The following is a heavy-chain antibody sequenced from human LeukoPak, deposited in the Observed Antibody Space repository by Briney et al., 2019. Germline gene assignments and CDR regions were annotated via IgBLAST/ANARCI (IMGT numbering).Heavy chain of an antibody. Sequence: ASVKVSCKASGYTFTGCYMHWVRQAPGQGLEWMGWINPNSGGTNYAQKFQGRVTMTRDTSISTAYMELSRLRSDDTAVYYCARSPDLYSYGYPDYWGQGTLVTVSS. D-gene: IGHD5-18*01. CDR1: GYTFTGCY. CDR3: ARSPDLYSYGYPDY. J-gene: IGHJ4*02. CDR2: INPNSGGT. V-gene: IGHV1-2*02.